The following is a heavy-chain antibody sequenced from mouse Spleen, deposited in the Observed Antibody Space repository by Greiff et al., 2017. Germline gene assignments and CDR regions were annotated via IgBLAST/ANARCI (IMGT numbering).Heavy chain of an antibody. CDR1: GYTFTSYW. Sequence: QVQLQQPGAELVMPGASVKLSCKASGYTFTSYWMHWVKQRPGPGLEWIGEIDPSDSYTNYNQKFKGKATLTVDKSSSTAYMQLSSLTSEDSAVYYCARSGYGSSYPDYWGQGTTLTVSS. V-gene: IGHV1-69*01. D-gene: IGHD1-1*01. CDR3: ARSGYGSSYPDY. CDR2: IDPSDSYT. J-gene: IGHJ2*01.